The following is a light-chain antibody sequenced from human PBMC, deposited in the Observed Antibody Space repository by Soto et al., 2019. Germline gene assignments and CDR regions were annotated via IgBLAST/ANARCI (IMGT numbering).Light chain of an antibody. Sequence: QSALTQPASVSGSPGQSITISCAGTSSDVGGYNYVSWYQHHPGKAPKLMIYDVSNRPSGVSNRFSGSKSDNTASLTSSGLQADDEADYYCSSFTRSTTWVFGGGTKLTVL. V-gene: IGLV2-14*03. CDR2: DVS. CDR1: SSDVGGYNY. J-gene: IGLJ2*01. CDR3: SSFTRSTTWV.